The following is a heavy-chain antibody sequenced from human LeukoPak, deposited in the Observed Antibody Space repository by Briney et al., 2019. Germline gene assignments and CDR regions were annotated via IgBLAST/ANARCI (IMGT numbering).Heavy chain of an antibody. J-gene: IGHJ6*03. CDR3: TRPYPNKSYYDFWSGSETAYYYYYMDV. D-gene: IGHD3-3*01. CDR1: GFTFSGSA. CDR2: IRSKANSYAT. Sequence: GSLRLSCAASGFTFSGSAMHWVRQASGKGLEWVGRIRSKANSYATAYAASVKGRFTISRDDSKNTAYLQMNSLKTEDTAVYYCTRPYPNKSYYDFWSGSETAYYYYYMDVWGKGTTVTVSS. V-gene: IGHV3-73*01.